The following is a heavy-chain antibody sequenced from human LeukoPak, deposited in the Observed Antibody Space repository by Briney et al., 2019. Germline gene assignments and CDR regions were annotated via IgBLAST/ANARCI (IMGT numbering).Heavy chain of an antibody. CDR3: ARYVSGWYHY. CDR2: IYYSGST. Sequence: PSETLSLTCTVSGGSISSSSYYWGWIRQPPGKGLEWIGSIYYSGSTYYNPSLKSRVTISVDTSKNQFSLKLSSVTAADTAVYYCARYVSGWYHYWGQGTLVTASS. J-gene: IGHJ4*02. D-gene: IGHD6-19*01. CDR1: GGSISSSSYY. V-gene: IGHV4-39*07.